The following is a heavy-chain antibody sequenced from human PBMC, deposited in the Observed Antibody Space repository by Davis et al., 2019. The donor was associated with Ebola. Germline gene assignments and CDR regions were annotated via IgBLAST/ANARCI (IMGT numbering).Heavy chain of an antibody. CDR1: GFTFTDYY. Sequence: GESLKISCAASGFTFTDYYMTWIRQAPGKGLEWVSTLGTSADTYYADSVKGRFTISRDNSKNTLYLQMNSLRAEDTAVYYCAKDLGDCISSSCLIFDYWGQGTLVTVSS. CDR3: AKDLGDCISSSCLIFDY. D-gene: IGHD2-15*01. V-gene: IGHV3-23*01. CDR2: LGTSADT. J-gene: IGHJ4*02.